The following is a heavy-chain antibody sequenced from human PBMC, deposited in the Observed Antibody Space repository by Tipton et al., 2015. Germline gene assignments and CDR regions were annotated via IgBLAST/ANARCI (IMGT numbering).Heavy chain of an antibody. V-gene: IGHV4-31*03. J-gene: IGHJ3*02. CDR3: ASLVDTAMVTRAFDI. CDR1: GGSISSGGYY. Sequence: TLSLICTVSGGSISSGGYYWSWIRQHPGKGLEWIGYIYYSGSTYYNPSLKSRVTIFVDTSKNQFSLKLSSVTAADTAVYYCASLVDTAMVTRAFDIWGQGTMVTVSS. CDR2: IYYSGST. D-gene: IGHD5-18*01.